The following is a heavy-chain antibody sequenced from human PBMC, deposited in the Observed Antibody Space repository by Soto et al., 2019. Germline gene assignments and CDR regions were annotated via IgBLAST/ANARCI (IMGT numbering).Heavy chain of an antibody. CDR3: ARYSSSWYLDY. CDR2: IYYSGST. CDR1: GGSISSGGYY. D-gene: IGHD6-6*01. Sequence: TLSLTCTVSGGSISSGGYYWSWIRQHPGKGLEWIGYIYYSGSTYYNPSLKSRVTISVDTSKNQFSLKLSSVTAADTAVYYCARYSSSWYLDYWGQGTLVTVSS. J-gene: IGHJ4*02. V-gene: IGHV4-31*03.